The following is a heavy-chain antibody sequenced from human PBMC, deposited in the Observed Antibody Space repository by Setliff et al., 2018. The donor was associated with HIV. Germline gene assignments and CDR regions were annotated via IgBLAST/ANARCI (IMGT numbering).Heavy chain of an antibody. V-gene: IGHV3-48*03. CDR3: APHPGSQVHYYYGMDV. CDR1: GFTFRSYE. J-gene: IGHJ6*02. D-gene: IGHD3-10*01. CDR2: ISSSGTTI. Sequence: PGGSLRLSCAASGFTFRSYEMNWVRQAPGKGLEWVSYISSSGTTIYYADSVKGRFTISRDNAKKSLYLQMNSLRAEDTAVYYCAPHPGSQVHYYYGMDVWGQGTTVTVSS.